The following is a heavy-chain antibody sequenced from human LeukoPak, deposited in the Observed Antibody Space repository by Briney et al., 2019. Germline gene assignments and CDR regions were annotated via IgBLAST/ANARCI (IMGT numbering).Heavy chain of an antibody. CDR3: AKGQEGPAAGTWGSIDY. D-gene: IGHD6-13*01. CDR2: ISYDGSNK. V-gene: IGHV3-30*04. CDR1: GFSFSSYS. J-gene: IGHJ4*02. Sequence: GGPLRLPCAPSGFSFSSYSIHWVRQAPGKGVEWVAVISYDGSNKYYADSVKGRFTIARDNSKNTLYLQMNSLRAEDTAVYYCAKGQEGPAAGTWGSIDYWGQGTLVTVSS.